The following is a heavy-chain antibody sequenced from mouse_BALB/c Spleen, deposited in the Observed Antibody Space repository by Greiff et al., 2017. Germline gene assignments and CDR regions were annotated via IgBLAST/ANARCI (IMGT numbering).Heavy chain of an antibody. D-gene: IGHD1-1*01. J-gene: IGHJ3*01. Sequence: VKLVESGPGLVAPSQSLSITCTVSGFSLTGYCVHWVRQPPGKGLEWLGMIWGSGSTDYNSALNSRLSICKANSKSQVFLKMNRLQTDDRARYYCASLTRYWFDYWGEGTLVTVSA. CDR2: IWGSGST. CDR3: ASLTRYWFDY. V-gene: IGHV2-6-7*01. CDR1: GFSLTGYC.